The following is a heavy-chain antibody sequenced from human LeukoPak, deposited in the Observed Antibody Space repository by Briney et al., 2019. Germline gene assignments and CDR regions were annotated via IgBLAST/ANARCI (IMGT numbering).Heavy chain of an antibody. J-gene: IGHJ5*02. CDR2: IVLGSGNT. D-gene: IGHD3-3*01. CDR1: GGTFSSYA. V-gene: IGHV1-58*02. Sequence: SVKVSCKASGGTFSSYAISWVRQAPGQGLEWIGWIVLGSGNTVYSHKFHDRVIITRDMSTSTVYMELDSLGSEDTAVYYCAAQRGASLHDFWSTRLFDPWGQGTLVTVSS. CDR3: AAQRGASLHDFWSTRLFDP.